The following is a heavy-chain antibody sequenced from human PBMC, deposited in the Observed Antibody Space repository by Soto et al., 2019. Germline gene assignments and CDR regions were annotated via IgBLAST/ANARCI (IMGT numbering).Heavy chain of an antibody. V-gene: IGHV4-61*01. CDR2: IYYSGST. CDR3: ARSGSTSRAPFDY. Sequence: SETLSLTCTVSGGSVSSGSYYWSWIRQPPGKGLEWIGYIYYSGSTNYNPSLKSRVTISVDTSKNQFSLKLSSVTAADTAVYYCARSGSTSRAPFDYWGQGTLVTVS. J-gene: IGHJ4*02. D-gene: IGHD2-2*01. CDR1: GGSVSSGSYY.